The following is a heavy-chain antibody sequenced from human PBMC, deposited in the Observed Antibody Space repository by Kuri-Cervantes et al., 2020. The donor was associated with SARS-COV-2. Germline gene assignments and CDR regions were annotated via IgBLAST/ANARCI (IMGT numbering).Heavy chain of an antibody. Sequence: GGSLRLSCAASGFTFSSYSMNWVRQAPGKGLEWVSYISSSSSTIYYADSVKGRFTISRDNAKNSLYLQMNSLRDEDTAVYYCARETLGPYYYDSSGYQNDAFDTWGQGTMVTVSS. J-gene: IGHJ3*02. D-gene: IGHD3-22*01. CDR2: ISSSSSTI. CDR3: ARETLGPYYYDSSGYQNDAFDT. CDR1: GFTFSSYS. V-gene: IGHV3-48*02.